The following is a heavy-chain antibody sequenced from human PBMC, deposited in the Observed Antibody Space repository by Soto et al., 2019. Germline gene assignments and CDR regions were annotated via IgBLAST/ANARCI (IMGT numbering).Heavy chain of an antibody. Sequence: QITLKESGPTLVKPTQTLTLTCTFSGFSLSTSGVGVGWIRQPPGKALEWLALIYWDDDKRYSPSLKSRLTITKDTPKNHLVFTMTNLDPVDTTTYYCAHSLIGYYYDSSGSNWFDPWGQGTLVTVSS. CDR2: IYWDDDK. D-gene: IGHD3-22*01. CDR3: AHSLIGYYYDSSGSNWFDP. V-gene: IGHV2-5*02. J-gene: IGHJ5*02. CDR1: GFSLSTSGVG.